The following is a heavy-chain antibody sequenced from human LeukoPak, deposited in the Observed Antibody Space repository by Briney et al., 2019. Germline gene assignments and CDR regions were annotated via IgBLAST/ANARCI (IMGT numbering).Heavy chain of an antibody. D-gene: IGHD2-21*01. CDR1: GFTFSRYG. J-gene: IGHJ3*01. CDR3: ARGPAYLKTRDAFDF. V-gene: IGHV3-30*03. CDR2: VSYDGTIK. Sequence: GGSLRLSCAASGFTFSRYGMHWVRQAPGKGLEWVAVVSYDGTIKSYVDSVKGRFTLSRDNSKNTVYLEMNSLRPEDTAVYYCARGPAYLKTRDAFDFWGQGTPVTVS.